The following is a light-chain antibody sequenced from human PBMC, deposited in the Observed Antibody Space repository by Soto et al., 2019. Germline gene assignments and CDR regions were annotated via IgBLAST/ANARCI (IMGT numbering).Light chain of an antibody. CDR1: QRLSSN. CDR3: QQYINWPRT. V-gene: IGKV3-15*01. CDR2: GAS. J-gene: IGKJ1*01. Sequence: EIVLTQSPVTLSVSPGERVTLSCRASQRLSSNLAWYQQRPGQAHRLLIYGASIRATDIPARFIGSGSGTEFTLTISSLQSEDFAVYYCQQYINWPRTFGQGTKVDI.